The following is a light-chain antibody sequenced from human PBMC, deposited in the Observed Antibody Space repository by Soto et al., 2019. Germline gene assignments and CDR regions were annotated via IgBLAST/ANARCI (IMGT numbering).Light chain of an antibody. J-gene: IGLJ1*01. CDR3: QSYDSSLNRV. Sequence: QSALSQPASGSGVPGQRITISYTGSSSYIGANYDVHWYRQVPGTAPKLLMSGDNNRPSGVADRFSGSKSGTSASLAITRLQAEDEADYYCQSYDSSLNRVFGTGTKVTVL. V-gene: IGLV1-40*01. CDR2: GDN. CDR1: SSYIGANYD.